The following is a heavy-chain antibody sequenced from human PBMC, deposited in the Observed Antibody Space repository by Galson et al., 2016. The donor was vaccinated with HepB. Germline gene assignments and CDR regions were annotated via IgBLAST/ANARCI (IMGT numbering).Heavy chain of an antibody. J-gene: IGHJ4*02. Sequence: SLRLSCAASGFGVSSNYMSWVRQAPGKGLEWLSVLYSGGTTFYAGSVRGRFTISRDNSQNTPYLQMNSLRAEDTAVYFCARGGKWQLGSLYFDSWGQGTLVTVSS. CDR1: GFGVSSNY. CDR2: LYSGGTT. CDR3: ARGGKWQLGSLYFDS. D-gene: IGHD3-16*01. V-gene: IGHV3-53*01.